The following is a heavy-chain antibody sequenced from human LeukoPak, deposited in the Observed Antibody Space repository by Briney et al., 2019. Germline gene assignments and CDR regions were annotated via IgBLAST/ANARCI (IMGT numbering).Heavy chain of an antibody. CDR3: ARVEYCSGGSCYPLKYNWFDP. V-gene: IGHV1-69*06. D-gene: IGHD2-15*01. J-gene: IGHJ5*02. CDR2: IIPIFGTA. Sequence: ASVKVSCKASGYTFTGYYMHWVRQAPGQGLERMGGIIPIFGTANYAQKFQGRVTITADKSTSTAYMELSSLRSEDTAVYYCARVEYCSGGSCYPLKYNWFDPWGQGTLVTVSS. CDR1: GYTFTGYY.